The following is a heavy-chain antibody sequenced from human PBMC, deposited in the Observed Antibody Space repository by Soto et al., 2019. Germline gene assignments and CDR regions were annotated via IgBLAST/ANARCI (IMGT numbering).Heavy chain of an antibody. D-gene: IGHD2-2*01. CDR1: GGSFSGYY. V-gene: IGHV4-34*01. Sequence: QVQLQQWGAGLLKPSETLSLTCAVYGGSFSGYYWSWIRQPPGKGLEWIGEINHSGSTNYNPSLKSRVTISVDTSKNQFSLKLSSVTAADTAVYYCAARGSAAAHYWGQGTLVTVSS. CDR3: AARGSAAAHY. J-gene: IGHJ4*02. CDR2: INHSGST.